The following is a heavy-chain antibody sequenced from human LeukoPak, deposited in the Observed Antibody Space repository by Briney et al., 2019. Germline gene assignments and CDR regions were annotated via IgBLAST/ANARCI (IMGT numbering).Heavy chain of an antibody. CDR3: ARAQYYYDSSGQIQYYFDY. V-gene: IGHV3-7*03. CDR2: IKQDGSEK. D-gene: IGHD3-22*01. Sequence: GGSLRLSCAAYGFAFSSYWMSWVRQAPGKGLEWVANIKQDGSEKYYVDSVKGRFTISRDNAKNSLYLQMNSLRAEDTAVYYCARAQYYYDSSGQIQYYFDYWGQGTLVTVSS. CDR1: GFAFSSYW. J-gene: IGHJ4*02.